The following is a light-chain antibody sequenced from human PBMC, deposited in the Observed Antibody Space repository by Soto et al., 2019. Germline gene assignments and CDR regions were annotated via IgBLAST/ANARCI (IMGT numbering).Light chain of an antibody. CDR3: STYTSRSTLV. J-gene: IGLJ2*01. CDR1: SRDIGAYNL. V-gene: IGLV2-14*01. CDR2: EVR. Sequence: QSALTQPASASGSPGQSITISCSGTSRDIGAYNLVSWYQQPPGKAPKLLIYEVRNRPSGISYRFSGSKSGTTASLTISSLLPEDEADYYCSTYTSRSTLVFGGGTKLTVL.